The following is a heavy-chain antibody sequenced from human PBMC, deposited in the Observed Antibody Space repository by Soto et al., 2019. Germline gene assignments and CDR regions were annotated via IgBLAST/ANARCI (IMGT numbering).Heavy chain of an antibody. CDR3: AREGILEAPAGALDI. Sequence: GASVKVSCKASGGTFSSYTISWVRQAPGQGLEWMGRIIPILGIANYAQKFQGRVTITADKSTSTAYMELSSLRSEDTAVYYCAREGILEAPAGALDIWGQGTMVTVSS. D-gene: IGHD3-3*01. CDR2: IIPILGIA. J-gene: IGHJ3*02. CDR1: GGTFSSYT. V-gene: IGHV1-69*04.